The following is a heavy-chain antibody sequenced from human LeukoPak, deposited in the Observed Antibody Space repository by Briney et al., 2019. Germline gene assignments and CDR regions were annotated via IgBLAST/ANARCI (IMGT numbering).Heavy chain of an antibody. CDR1: GYTLTELS. CDR2: FDPEDGET. Sequence: ASMKVSCKVSGYTLTELSMHWVRQAPGKGLEWMGGFDPEDGETIYAQKFQGRVTMTEDTSTDTAYMELSSLRSEDTAVYYCATNPTPYSSSWYKAEYFQHWGQGTLVTVSS. V-gene: IGHV1-24*01. J-gene: IGHJ1*01. D-gene: IGHD6-13*01. CDR3: ATNPTPYSSSWYKAEYFQH.